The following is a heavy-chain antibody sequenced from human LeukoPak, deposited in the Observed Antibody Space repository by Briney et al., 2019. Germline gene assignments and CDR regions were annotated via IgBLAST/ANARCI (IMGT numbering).Heavy chain of an antibody. CDR2: IIPIFGTT. V-gene: IGHV1-69*06. Sequence: ASVKVSCKASGGTFNSYAISWVRQAPGQGLEWMGGIIPIFGTTNYARKFRGRVTLTADKSTRTAYMELSSLRSEDTAVYYCAVALDIVATIDYWGQGTLVTVSS. J-gene: IGHJ4*02. CDR1: GGTFNSYA. CDR3: AVALDIVATIDY. D-gene: IGHD5-12*01.